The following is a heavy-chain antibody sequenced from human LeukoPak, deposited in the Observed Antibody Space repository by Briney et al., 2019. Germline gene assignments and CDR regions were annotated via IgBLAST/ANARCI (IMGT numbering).Heavy chain of an antibody. CDR2: VDPEDGET. Sequence: ATVKISCKVSGYTFTDYYMHWVQQAPGKGLEWMGLVDPEDGETIYAEKFQGRVTITADTSTETAYMELSSLRSEDTAVYYCATEPKGYCSSTSCYTGDYWGQGTLVTVSS. D-gene: IGHD2-2*02. CDR3: ATEPKGYCSSTSCYTGDY. CDR1: GYTFTDYY. V-gene: IGHV1-69-2*01. J-gene: IGHJ4*02.